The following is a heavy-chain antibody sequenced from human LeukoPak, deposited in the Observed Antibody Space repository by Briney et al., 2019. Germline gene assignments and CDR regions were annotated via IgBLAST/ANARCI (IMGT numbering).Heavy chain of an antibody. D-gene: IGHD3-9*01. Sequence: SETLSLTCAVSGGSISSSNWWSWVRQPPGKGLEWIGEIYHSGSANYNPSLKSRVTISVDKSKNQFSLNLSSVTAADTAVYYCARRDFEGAFDIWGQGTMVTVSS. V-gene: IGHV4-4*02. J-gene: IGHJ3*02. CDR3: ARRDFEGAFDI. CDR1: GGSISSSNW. CDR2: IYHSGSA.